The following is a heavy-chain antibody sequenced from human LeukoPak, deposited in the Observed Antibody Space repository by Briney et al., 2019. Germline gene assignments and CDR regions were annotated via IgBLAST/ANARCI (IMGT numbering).Heavy chain of an antibody. Sequence: SETLSLTCTVSGGSISSSSYYWGWIRQPPGKGLEWIGSIYYSGSTYYNPSLKSRVTISVDMSKNQFSLKLSSVTAADTAVYYCARHAWYSSGWYGFYWGQGTLVTVAS. V-gene: IGHV4-39*01. CDR1: GGSISSSSYY. CDR2: IYYSGST. D-gene: IGHD6-19*01. J-gene: IGHJ4*02. CDR3: ARHAWYSSGWYGFY.